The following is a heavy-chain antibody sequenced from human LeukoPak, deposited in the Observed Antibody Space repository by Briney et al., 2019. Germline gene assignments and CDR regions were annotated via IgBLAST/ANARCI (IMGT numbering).Heavy chain of an antibody. CDR1: GFTFSNAW. Sequence: GGSLRLSCAASGFTFSNAWMNWVRQAPGKGLEWVPLISGTGGSTYYADSVRGRFTISRDNSKNTLYLQMNSLRAEDTAVYYCAKGLNIAAAGTYYYYGMDVWGQGTTVIVSS. V-gene: IGHV3-23*01. J-gene: IGHJ6*02. D-gene: IGHD6-13*01. CDR2: ISGTGGST. CDR3: AKGLNIAAAGTYYYYGMDV.